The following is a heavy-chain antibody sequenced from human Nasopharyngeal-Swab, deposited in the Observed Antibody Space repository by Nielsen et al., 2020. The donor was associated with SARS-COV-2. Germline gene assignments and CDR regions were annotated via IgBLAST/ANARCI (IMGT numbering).Heavy chain of an antibody. D-gene: IGHD3-3*01. CDR2: ISGSGGST. V-gene: IGHV3-23*01. CDR1: GFTFSSYA. J-gene: IGHJ6*04. Sequence: GGSLRLSCAAPGFTFSSYAMSWVRQAPGKGLEWVSAISGSGGSTYYADSVKGRFTISRDNSKNTLYLQMNSLRAEDTAVYYCAKESSITIFGVVASDVWGKGTTVTVSS. CDR3: AKESSITIFGVVASDV.